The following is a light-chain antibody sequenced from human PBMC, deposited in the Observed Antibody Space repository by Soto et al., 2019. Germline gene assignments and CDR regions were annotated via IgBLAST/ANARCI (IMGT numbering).Light chain of an antibody. CDR1: SSDVGSYNL. CDR2: EVS. V-gene: IGLV2-23*02. Sequence: LTQPASVSGSPGQSITISCTGTSSDVGSYNLVSWYQQHPGKAPKLVIYEVSKRPSGVSNRFSGSKSGNTASLTIPGLQAEDEADYYCCSYATRSYVFGTGTKVTVL. J-gene: IGLJ1*01. CDR3: CSYATRSYV.